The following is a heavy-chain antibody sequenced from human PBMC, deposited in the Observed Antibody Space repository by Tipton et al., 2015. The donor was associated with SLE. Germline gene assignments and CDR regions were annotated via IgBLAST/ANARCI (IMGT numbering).Heavy chain of an antibody. CDR1: GFTFSSYA. J-gene: IGHJ4*02. CDR2: ISGSGGST. D-gene: IGHD6-13*01. Sequence: SLRLSCAASGFTFSSYAMSWVRQAPGKGLEWVSAISGSGGSTYYADSVKGRFTISRENSKNTLYLQMKSLRAEDTAVYYCAKDVIAAAGTWSFDYWGQGTLVTVSS. V-gene: IGHV3-23*01. CDR3: AKDVIAAAGTWSFDY.